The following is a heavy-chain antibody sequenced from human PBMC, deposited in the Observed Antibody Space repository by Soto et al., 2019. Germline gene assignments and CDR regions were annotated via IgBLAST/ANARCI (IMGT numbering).Heavy chain of an antibody. CDR1: GYTFTSYY. CDR3: ARDEIGSSALGD. D-gene: IGHD2-2*01. V-gene: IGHV1-46*01. J-gene: IGHJ4*02. Sequence: ASVRVSCKASGYTFTSYYMYWVRQAPGQGLEWMRILYPTDGSTLYAQKFQGRVTMTRDTSTSTVYMELSSLRSEDTTVYYCARDEIGSSALGDWGQGTLVNVSS. CDR2: LYPTDGST.